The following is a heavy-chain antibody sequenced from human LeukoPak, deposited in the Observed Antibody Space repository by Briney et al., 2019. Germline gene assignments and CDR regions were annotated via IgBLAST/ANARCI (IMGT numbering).Heavy chain of an antibody. CDR2: ISSSSSYI. V-gene: IGHV3-21*01. CDR1: GFTFSSYS. D-gene: IGHD3-10*01. CDR3: ARDRSPYRSGSYSY. Sequence: PGGSLSLSCAASGFTFSSYSMNWVRQAPGKGLECVSSISSSSSYIYYADSVKGRFTISRHNAKNSLYLQMNSLRAEDTAVYYCARDRSPYRSGSYSYWGQGTLVTVSS. J-gene: IGHJ4*02.